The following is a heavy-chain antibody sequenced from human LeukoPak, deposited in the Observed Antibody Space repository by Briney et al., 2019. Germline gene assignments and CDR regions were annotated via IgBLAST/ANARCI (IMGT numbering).Heavy chain of an antibody. Sequence: GGSLRLSCAASGFTFSSYWMHRVRQAPGKGLVWVSRINSDGSSTSYADSVKGRFTISRDNAKNTLYLQMNSLRAEDTAVYYCAVFRYDSSAFDIWGQGTMVTVSS. CDR2: INSDGSST. CDR3: AVFRYDSSAFDI. CDR1: GFTFSSYW. D-gene: IGHD3-22*01. J-gene: IGHJ3*02. V-gene: IGHV3-74*01.